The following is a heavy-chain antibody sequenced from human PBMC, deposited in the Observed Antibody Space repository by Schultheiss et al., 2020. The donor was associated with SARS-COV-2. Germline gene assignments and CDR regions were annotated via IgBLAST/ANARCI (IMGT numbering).Heavy chain of an antibody. Sequence: SETLSLTCTVSGGSISSYYWSWIRQPAGKGLEWIGRIYTSGSTNYNPSLKSRVTISVDTSKNQFSLKLSSVTAADTAVYYCARGGEYYDFWSGYYLSSPFDYWGQGTLVTVSS. CDR1: GGSISSYY. J-gene: IGHJ4*02. CDR3: ARGGEYYDFWSGYYLSSPFDY. CDR2: IYTSGST. V-gene: IGHV4-4*07. D-gene: IGHD3-3*01.